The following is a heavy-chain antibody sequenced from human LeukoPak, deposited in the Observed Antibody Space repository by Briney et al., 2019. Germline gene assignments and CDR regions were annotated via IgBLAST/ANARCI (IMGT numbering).Heavy chain of an antibody. D-gene: IGHD5-24*01. Sequence: ASVKVSCKASGGTFSSYTISWVRQAPGHGLEWMGRIIPILGIANYAQKFQGRVTITADKSTSTAYMELSSLRSEDTAVYYCARGGGDGYNSLDYWGQGTLVTVSS. V-gene: IGHV1-69*02. CDR3: ARGGGDGYNSLDY. CDR1: GGTFSSYT. CDR2: IIPILGIA. J-gene: IGHJ4*02.